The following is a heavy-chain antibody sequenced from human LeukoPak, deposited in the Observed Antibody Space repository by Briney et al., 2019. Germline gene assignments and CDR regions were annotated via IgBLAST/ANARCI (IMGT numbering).Heavy chain of an antibody. J-gene: IGHJ6*02. CDR3: ARDARYSSGTWGSVAYYYGMDV. D-gene: IGHD6-19*01. V-gene: IGHV3-7*01. CDR2: IKQDGSEK. CDR1: GFTFSSYW. Sequence: GGSLRLSCAASGFTFSSYWMSWVRQAPGKGLEWVANIKQDGSEKYYVDSVKGRFTISRDNAKNSLYLQMNSLRAEDTAVYYCARDARYSSGTWGSVAYYYGMDVWGQGTTVTVSS.